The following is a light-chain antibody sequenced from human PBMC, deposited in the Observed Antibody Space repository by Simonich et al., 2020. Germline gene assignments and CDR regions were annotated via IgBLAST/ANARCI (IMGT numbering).Light chain of an antibody. V-gene: IGLV2-14*01. CDR1: SSDVGGYNY. CDR3: SSYTSSSTYVV. Sequence: QSALTQPASVSGSPGQSITISCTGTSSDVGGYNYVSWYQQHTGKSPTLMIYDVSKRPSGVSNRFSGYKSGNTASLTISGLQAEDEADYYCSSYTSSSTYVVFGGGTKLTVL. J-gene: IGLJ2*01. CDR2: DVS.